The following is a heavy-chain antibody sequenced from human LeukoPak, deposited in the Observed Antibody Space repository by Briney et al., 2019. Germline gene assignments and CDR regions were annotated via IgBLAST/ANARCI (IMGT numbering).Heavy chain of an antibody. D-gene: IGHD2-21*01. V-gene: IGHV4-38-2*02. CDR3: AAYCGGDCYSDTNFDY. CDR2: IYHSGST. CDR1: GYSISSGYY. J-gene: IGHJ4*02. Sequence: SETLSLTCTVSGYSISSGYYWGLIRQPPGKGLEWIGSIYHSGSTYYNPSLKSRVTISVDTSKNQFSLQLSSVTAADTAVYYCAAYCGGDCYSDTNFDYWGQGTLVTVSS.